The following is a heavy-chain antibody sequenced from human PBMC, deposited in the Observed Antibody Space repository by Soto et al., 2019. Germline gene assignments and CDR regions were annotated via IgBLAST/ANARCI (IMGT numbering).Heavy chain of an antibody. CDR2: ISSSSSYI. CDR3: ARVRGCSGGSCPPTGGMDV. J-gene: IGHJ6*02. D-gene: IGHD2-15*01. Sequence: GSLRLSCAASGFTFSSYSMNWVRQAPGKGLEWVSSISSSSSYIYYADSVKGRFTISRDNAKNSLYLQMNSLRAEDTAVYYCARVRGCSGGSCPPTGGMDVWGQGTTVTVSS. CDR1: GFTFSSYS. V-gene: IGHV3-21*01.